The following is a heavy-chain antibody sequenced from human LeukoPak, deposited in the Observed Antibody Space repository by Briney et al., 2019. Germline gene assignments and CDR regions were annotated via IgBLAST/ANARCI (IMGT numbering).Heavy chain of an antibody. J-gene: IGHJ3*02. CDR1: GFTFSSYA. V-gene: IGHV3-30*01. CDR2: ISYDGSNK. D-gene: IGHD3-10*01. CDR3: AKDSERRFGSNAFDI. Sequence: PGGSLRLSCAASGFTFSSYAMHWVRQAPGKGLEWVAVISYDGSNKYYADSVKGRFTISRDNSKNTLYLRMNSLRAEDTAVYYCAKDSERRFGSNAFDIWGQGTMVTVSS.